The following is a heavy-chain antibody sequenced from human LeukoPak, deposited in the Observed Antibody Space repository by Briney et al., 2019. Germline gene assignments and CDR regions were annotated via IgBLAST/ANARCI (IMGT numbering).Heavy chain of an antibody. CDR3: AKDGRLWFGELPFDY. Sequence: PGGSLRLSCAASGFTFSSYAMSWVRQAPGKGLEWVSAISGSGGSTYYADSVKGRFTFSRDNSKNTLYLQMNSLRAEDTAVYYCAKDGRLWFGELPFDYWGQGTLVTVSS. CDR2: ISGSGGST. CDR1: GFTFSSYA. V-gene: IGHV3-23*01. J-gene: IGHJ4*02. D-gene: IGHD3-10*01.